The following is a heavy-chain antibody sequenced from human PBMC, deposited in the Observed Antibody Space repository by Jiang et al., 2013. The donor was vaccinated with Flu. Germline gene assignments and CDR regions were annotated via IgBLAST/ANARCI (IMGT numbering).Heavy chain of an antibody. Sequence: GLVKPSETLSLICAVSGGSFSSAAYYWGWIRQPPGKGLEWIGSIYYSDNIDYSGSTHYNPSLRSRVTISLDTSKNQFSLKLSSVTAADTAVYYCARGRRDGYNYTPYNWFDPWGQGTLVTVSS. CDR1: GGSFSSAAYY. CDR3: ARGRRDGYNYTPYNWFDP. D-gene: IGHD5-24*01. J-gene: IGHJ5*02. CDR2: IYYSDNIDYSGST. V-gene: IGHV4-39*01.